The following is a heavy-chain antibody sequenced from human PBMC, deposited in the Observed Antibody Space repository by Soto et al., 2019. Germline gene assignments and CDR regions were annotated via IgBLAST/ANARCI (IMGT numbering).Heavy chain of an antibody. V-gene: IGHV4-59*01. Sequence: SETLSLTCTVSGGSISSYYWSWIRQPPGKGLEWIGYIYYSGSTNYNPSLKSRVTISVDTSKNQFSLKLSSVTAADTAVYYGARGRWGYDFGSGYSWFDPWGQGTLVTVSS. CDR2: IYYSGST. CDR1: GGSISSYY. CDR3: ARGRWGYDFGSGYSWFDP. D-gene: IGHD3-3*01. J-gene: IGHJ5*02.